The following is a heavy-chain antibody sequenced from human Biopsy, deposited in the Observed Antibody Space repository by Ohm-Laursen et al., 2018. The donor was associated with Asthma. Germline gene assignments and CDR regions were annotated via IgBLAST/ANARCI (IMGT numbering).Heavy chain of an antibody. D-gene: IGHD3-22*01. Sequence: SLRLSCTASGFTFSSYSMNWVRQAPGKGLEWVSYISSSSSTIYYADSVKGRFTISRDNAKNSLYLQMNSLGAEDTAVYYCTRREYSDSRISPLDLWGHGTMVTVSS. CDR2: ISSSSSTI. CDR1: GFTFSSYS. CDR3: TRREYSDSRISPLDL. V-gene: IGHV3-48*04. J-gene: IGHJ3*01.